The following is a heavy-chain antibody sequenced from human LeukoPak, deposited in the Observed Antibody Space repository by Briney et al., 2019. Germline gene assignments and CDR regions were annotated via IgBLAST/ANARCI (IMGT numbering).Heavy chain of an antibody. CDR2: IKPDGSES. CDR3: ARDTLSGVIIGPRMDV. D-gene: IGHD3-3*01. Sequence: GVSLRLSCAASGFMFSSYWVRWVREAPGEAVEWVAIIKPDGSESYCVDSVEGRFTVSRDNTKNSLYLQMNSLRAEDTAVYYCARDTLSGVIIGPRMDVWGQGTTVTVSS. J-gene: IGHJ6*02. V-gene: IGHV3-7*01. CDR1: GFMFSSYW.